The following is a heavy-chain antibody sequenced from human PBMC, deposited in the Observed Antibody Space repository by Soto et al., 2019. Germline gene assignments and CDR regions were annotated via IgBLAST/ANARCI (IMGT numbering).Heavy chain of an antibody. CDR1: GYTFTSYG. J-gene: IGHJ5*02. D-gene: IGHD6-19*01. Sequence: ASVKVSCKASGYTFTSYGISWVRQAPGQGLEWMGWISAYNGNTNYAQKLQGRVTMTTDTSTSTAYMELRSLRSDDTAVYYCATHPGYSSGWYWFDPWGQGTLVTVSS. CDR3: ATHPGYSSGWYWFDP. CDR2: ISAYNGNT. V-gene: IGHV1-18*01.